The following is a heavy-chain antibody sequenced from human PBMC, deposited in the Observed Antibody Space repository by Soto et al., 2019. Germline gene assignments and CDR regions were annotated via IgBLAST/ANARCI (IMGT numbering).Heavy chain of an antibody. J-gene: IGHJ4*02. V-gene: IGHV1-46*03. Sequence: ASVKVSCKASGYTFTSYYMHWVRQAPGQGLERMGIINPSGGRTSYAQKFQGRVTMTRDTSTSAIYMELSSLSAEYTAVYYCVRGSSSRYFYLLWSTSGRVGGWSFDYWGQGTLVTVSS. CDR2: INPSGGRT. CDR3: VRGSSSRYFYLLWSTSGRVGGWSFDY. CDR1: GYTFTSYY. D-gene: IGHD3-9*01.